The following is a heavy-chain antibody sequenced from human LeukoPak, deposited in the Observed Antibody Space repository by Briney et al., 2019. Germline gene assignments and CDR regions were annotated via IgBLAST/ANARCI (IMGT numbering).Heavy chain of an antibody. V-gene: IGHV1-18*01. Sequence: ASVKVSCKASGYTFTSYGISWVRQAPGQGLEWMGWISAYNGNTNYAQKLQGRVTMTTDTSTSTAYMELSSLRSEDTAVYYCATAIGFMVRGVIIPIIGPFDYWGQGTLVTVSS. J-gene: IGHJ4*02. CDR3: ATAIGFMVRGVIIPIIGPFDY. CDR1: GYTFTSYG. CDR2: ISAYNGNT. D-gene: IGHD3-10*01.